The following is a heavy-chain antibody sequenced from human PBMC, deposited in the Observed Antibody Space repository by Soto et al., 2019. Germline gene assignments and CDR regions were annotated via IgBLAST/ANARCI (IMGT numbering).Heavy chain of an antibody. Sequence: SETLSLTCTVSGASINDYYWSWIRQPPGKGLEWIGYFYYSGSTNYNPSLKSRVIMSVDTSKNQFYLKLSSVTAADTAVYYCARVPYYWGQGTLVTVSS. V-gene: IGHV4-59*08. CDR3: ARVPYY. CDR1: GASINDYY. J-gene: IGHJ4*02. CDR2: FYYSGST.